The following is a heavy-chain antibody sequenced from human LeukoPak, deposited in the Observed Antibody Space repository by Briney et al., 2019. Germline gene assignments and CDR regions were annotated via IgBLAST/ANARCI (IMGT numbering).Heavy chain of an antibody. J-gene: IGHJ4*02. D-gene: IGHD3-9*01. CDR3: AKDVARYFDWLMSLDY. CDR1: GFTFSSYG. Sequence: PGGSLRLSCAASGFTFSSYGMHWVRQAPGKGLEWVAFIRYDGSNKYYADSVKGRFTISRDNSKNTLYLQMDSLRPEDTAVYYCAKDVARYFDWLMSLDYWGQGTLVTVSS. V-gene: IGHV3-30*02. CDR2: IRYDGSNK.